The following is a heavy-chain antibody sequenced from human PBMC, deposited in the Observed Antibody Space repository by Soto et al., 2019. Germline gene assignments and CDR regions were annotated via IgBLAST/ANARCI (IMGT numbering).Heavy chain of an antibody. CDR2: IDYSGRT. CDR3: TTEYFYDFWGIKSQEY. J-gene: IGHJ4*01. V-gene: IGHV4-61*01. CDR1: GGSVISSQYY. Sequence: SETLSLTCIVSGGSVISSQYYWSWIRQPPGKGLEWIGYIDYSGRTNYNPSLKSRVTISIDRSKNQFSLQLTSVTAADTAIYFCTTEYFYDFWGIKSQEYWGNGTLVTVS. D-gene: IGHD3-22*01.